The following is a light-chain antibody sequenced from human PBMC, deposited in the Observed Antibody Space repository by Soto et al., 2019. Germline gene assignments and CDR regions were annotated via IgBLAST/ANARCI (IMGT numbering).Light chain of an antibody. CDR2: DLF. J-gene: IGLJ1*01. Sequence: QSALTQPASVSGSPGQSITISCTGTSSDVGGYNYVSWYQQHPGKAPKLIIYDLFNRPSGVSNRFSGSKSGNTASLTISGRQVEDEADYFCSSYTNTNTRVFGTGTKLTVL. V-gene: IGLV2-14*03. CDR1: SSDVGGYNY. CDR3: SSYTNTNTRV.